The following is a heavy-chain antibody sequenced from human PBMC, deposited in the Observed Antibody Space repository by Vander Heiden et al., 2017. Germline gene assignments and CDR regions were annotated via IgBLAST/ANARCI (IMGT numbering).Heavy chain of an antibody. CDR2: ISGSGGST. Sequence: EGQLLESGGGLVQPGGSLRLSCAASGFTFSSYAMSWVRQAPGKGLEWVSAISGSGGSTYYADSVKGRFTISRDNSKNTLNLQMNSLRAEDTAVYYCAKDLFGCSGGSCYLLDYWGQGTLVTVSS. D-gene: IGHD2-15*01. V-gene: IGHV3-23*01. J-gene: IGHJ4*02. CDR1: GFTFSSYA. CDR3: AKDLFGCSGGSCYLLDY.